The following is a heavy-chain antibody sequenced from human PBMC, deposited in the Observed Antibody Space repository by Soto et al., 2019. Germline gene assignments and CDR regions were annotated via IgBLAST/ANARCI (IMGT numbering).Heavy chain of an antibody. Sequence: PSETLSLTCTVSGGSVSSGSHYWSWIRQSPGKTLEWIGYIYFTGSTKYNPSLKSRVTMSEDTSKNQFSLKLSSVTAADTAVYYCAGEAIGSRTFDYWGQGTLVTVSS. V-gene: IGHV4-61*01. CDR2: IYFTGST. CDR3: AGEAIGSRTFDY. J-gene: IGHJ4*02. D-gene: IGHD3-10*01. CDR1: GGSVSSGSHY.